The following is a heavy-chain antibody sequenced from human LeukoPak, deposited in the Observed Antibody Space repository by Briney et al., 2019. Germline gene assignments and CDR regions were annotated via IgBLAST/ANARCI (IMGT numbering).Heavy chain of an antibody. V-gene: IGHV3-48*01. D-gene: IGHD1-26*01. J-gene: IGHJ4*02. Sequence: GGSLRLSCAASGFTFSSYGMSWVRQAPGKGLEWVSYISSSGTTISYAQSVKGRFTITRDNAQNSLTLHMNTLRADDTAVYYCAKDGGTHFDHWGQGTLVTVSS. CDR3: AKDGGTHFDH. CDR1: GFTFSSYG. CDR2: ISSSGTTI.